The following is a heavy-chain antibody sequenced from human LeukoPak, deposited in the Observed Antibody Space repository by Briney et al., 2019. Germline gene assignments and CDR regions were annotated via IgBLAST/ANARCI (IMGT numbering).Heavy chain of an antibody. CDR3: ARERQDTVIHSGAFDI. CDR2: IASDGSHT. D-gene: IGHD2-21*02. V-gene: IGHV3-30-3*01. J-gene: IGHJ3*02. CDR1: GFTLSNYF. Sequence: GGSLRLSCAASGFTLSNYFMHWVRQAPGKGLEWVADIASDGSHTFYVESVKGRFTISRDNSKNTLYLQMNSLGPEDTAVYFCARERQDTVIHSGAFDIWGQGTMVTVSS.